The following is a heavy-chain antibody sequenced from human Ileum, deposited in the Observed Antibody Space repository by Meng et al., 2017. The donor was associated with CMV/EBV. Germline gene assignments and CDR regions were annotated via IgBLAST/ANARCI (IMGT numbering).Heavy chain of an antibody. CDR2: ISYDGSNK. CDR3: ARPLLEWRSRGGMDV. Sequence: GESLKISCAASGFTFSSYAMHWVRQAPGKGLEWVAVISYDGSNKYYADSVKGRFTISRDNSKNTLYLQMNSLRAEDTAVYYCARPLLEWRSRGGMDVWGQGTTVTVSS. D-gene: IGHD3-3*01. CDR1: GFTFSSYA. V-gene: IGHV3-30-3*01. J-gene: IGHJ6*02.